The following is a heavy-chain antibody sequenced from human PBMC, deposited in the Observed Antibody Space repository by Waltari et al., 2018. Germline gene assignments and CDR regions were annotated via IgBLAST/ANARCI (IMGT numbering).Heavy chain of an antibody. CDR2: VYYTGNT. V-gene: IGHV4-30-4*08. CDR3: ARGEVLDS. J-gene: IGHJ5*01. Sequence: QVQLQESGPGLVKPSQTLSLTCSVSGGSITSGDYYWTWIRQSPGKGLEWIGYVYYTGNTYYNSSLKNRLTMSVDTSKNQFSLKLSSVTAADTAIYYCARGEVLDSWGQGTLVTVSS. CDR1: GGSITSGDYY. D-gene: IGHD1-26*01.